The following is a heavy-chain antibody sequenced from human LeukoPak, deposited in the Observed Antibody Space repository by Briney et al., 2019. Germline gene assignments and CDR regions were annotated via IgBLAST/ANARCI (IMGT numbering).Heavy chain of an antibody. Sequence: GESLKISCKGSGYSFSNYWIGWVRQMPGKGLEWVGIILPGNSDTRYSPSFQGQVTMSADKSISTAYLQLSSLKAADTAMYYCARQYYDILTDPNYFDSWGQGTLVTVSS. J-gene: IGHJ4*02. CDR1: GYSFSNYW. CDR2: ILPGNSDT. D-gene: IGHD3-9*01. CDR3: ARQYYDILTDPNYFDS. V-gene: IGHV5-51*01.